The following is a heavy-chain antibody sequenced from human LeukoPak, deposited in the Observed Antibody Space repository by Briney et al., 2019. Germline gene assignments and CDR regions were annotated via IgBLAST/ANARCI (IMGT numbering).Heavy chain of an antibody. Sequence: SETLSLTCTVSGGSISSYYWSWIRQPPGKGLEWIGYIYYSGSTKYNPSLKSRVTISVDTSKNQFSLKLSSVTAADTAMYYCARHIGYCSTSTCQPGFHPWGQGTLVTVSS. J-gene: IGHJ5*02. CDR2: IYYSGST. D-gene: IGHD2-2*01. CDR1: GGSISSYY. CDR3: ARHIGYCSTSTCQPGFHP. V-gene: IGHV4-59*08.